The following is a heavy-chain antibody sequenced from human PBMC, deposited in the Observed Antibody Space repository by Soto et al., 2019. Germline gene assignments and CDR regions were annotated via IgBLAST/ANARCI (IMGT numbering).Heavy chain of an antibody. CDR1: GFTFSSYA. V-gene: IGHV3-30-3*01. D-gene: IGHD6-13*01. Sequence: QVQLVESGGGVVQPGRSVRLSCAASGFTFSSYAMHWVRQAPGKGLEWVAVISYDGTKKYYADSVKGRFTISRDNSKNTLYLQMNSLRAEDTAVYYCARDLAAGAHYYYYGMDVWGQGTTVTVSS. CDR2: ISYDGTKK. CDR3: ARDLAAGAHYYYYGMDV. J-gene: IGHJ6*02.